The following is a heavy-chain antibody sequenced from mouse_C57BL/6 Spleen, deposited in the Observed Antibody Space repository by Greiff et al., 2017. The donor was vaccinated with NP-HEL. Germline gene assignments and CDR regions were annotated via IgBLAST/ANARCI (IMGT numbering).Heavy chain of an antibody. J-gene: IGHJ4*01. V-gene: IGHV1-4*01. CDR3: ARSDYDWDYAMDY. D-gene: IGHD2-4*01. CDR2: INPSSGYT. Sequence: QVQLQQSGAELARPGASVKMSCKASGYTFTSYTMHWVKQRPGQGLEWIGYINPSSGYTKYNQKFKDKATLTADKSSSTAYMQLSSLTSEDSAVYYCARSDYDWDYAMDYWGQGTTLTVSS. CDR1: GYTFTSYT.